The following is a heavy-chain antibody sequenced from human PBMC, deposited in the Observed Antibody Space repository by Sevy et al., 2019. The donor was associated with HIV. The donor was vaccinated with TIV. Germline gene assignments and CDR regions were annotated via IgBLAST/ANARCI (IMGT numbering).Heavy chain of an antibody. CDR1: GFTLSTYD. V-gene: IGHV3-23*01. CDR2: IRGSGGST. D-gene: IGHD3-3*01. CDR3: AKDPRFERFLEGGG. Sequence: GGSLRLSCAASGFTLSTYDMSWVRQAPGKGLEWVSGIRGSGGSTYYADSGKGRFTISRDNSKNTLYLQMNSLRGEDTAVYYCAKDPRFERFLEGGGWGQGTTVTVSS. J-gene: IGHJ6*02.